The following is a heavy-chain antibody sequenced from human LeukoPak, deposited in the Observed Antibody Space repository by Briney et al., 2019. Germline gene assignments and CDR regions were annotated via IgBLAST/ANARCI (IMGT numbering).Heavy chain of an antibody. CDR3: ARAGRWEGRPHAFDI. CDR2: IYYSGST. CDR1: GVSISSYY. Sequence: PSETLSLTCTVSGVSISSYYWSWIRQPPGKGLEWIGSIYYSGSTYYNPSLKSRVTVSIDTSNNQFSLKLSSVTAADTAVYYCARAGRWEGRPHAFDIWGQGTMVAVSS. V-gene: IGHV4-59*01. D-gene: IGHD1-26*01. J-gene: IGHJ3*02.